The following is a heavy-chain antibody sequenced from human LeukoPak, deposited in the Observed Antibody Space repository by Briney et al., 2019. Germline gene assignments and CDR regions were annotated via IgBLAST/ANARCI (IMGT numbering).Heavy chain of an antibody. J-gene: IGHJ4*02. Sequence: GGSLRLSCSASGFSFSSYTMTWVRQAPGKGPEWVSIISGGGDTTFYTDSVKGRFTISRDNSKNTLYLQMNSLRVEDTAVYCCAKGLPYESRAYYDRLFDERGQGTLVTVSS. D-gene: IGHD3-22*01. V-gene: IGHV3-23*01. CDR2: ISGGGDTT. CDR1: GFSFSSYT. CDR3: AKGLPYESRAYYDRLFDE.